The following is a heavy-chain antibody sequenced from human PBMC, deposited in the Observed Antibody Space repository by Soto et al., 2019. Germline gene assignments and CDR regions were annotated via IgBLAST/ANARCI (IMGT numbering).Heavy chain of an antibody. CDR1: SFTFSIYV. Sequence: PWGSLQICCASSSFTFSIYVMDWARQAPVQGLGLVGIISYDGSNKYYADSVKGRFTISRDNSKNTLYLQMNSLRADDTAVYYCAKDLYYYGSGSYYYYYYGMDVWGQGTKVTVSS. J-gene: IGHJ6*01. CDR2: ISYDGSNK. CDR3: AKDLYYYGSGSYYYYYYGMDV. D-gene: IGHD3-10*01. V-gene: IGHV3-30*18.